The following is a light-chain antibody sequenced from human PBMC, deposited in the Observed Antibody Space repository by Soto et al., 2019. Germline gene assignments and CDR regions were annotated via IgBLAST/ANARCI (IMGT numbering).Light chain of an antibody. V-gene: IGKV3-11*01. J-gene: IGKJ4*01. CDR1: QSIDTN. Sequence: EIVLTQSPVTLSLSPGEGATLSCKASQSIDTNLGGYQQKPGQAPRLLIYDASLRATGIPARFTGSGSGTDFTLTISSLEPEDFAVYFCQQYHGWPSLTFGGGTKVEIK. CDR2: DAS. CDR3: QQYHGWPSLT.